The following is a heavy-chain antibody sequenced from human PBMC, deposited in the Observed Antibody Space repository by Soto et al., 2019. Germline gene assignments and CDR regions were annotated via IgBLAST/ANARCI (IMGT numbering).Heavy chain of an antibody. CDR1: GGTFSSYA. J-gene: IGHJ3*02. D-gene: IGHD6-6*01. Sequence: QVQLVQSGAEVTKPGSSVKVSCKASGGTFSSYAISWVRQAPGQGLEWMGGIIPIFGTANYAQKFQGRVTITADESTSTAYMERSSLRSEDTAVYYCARGAPPPEQLVRNDAFDIWGQGTMVTVSS. V-gene: IGHV1-69*01. CDR2: IIPIFGTA. CDR3: ARGAPPPEQLVRNDAFDI.